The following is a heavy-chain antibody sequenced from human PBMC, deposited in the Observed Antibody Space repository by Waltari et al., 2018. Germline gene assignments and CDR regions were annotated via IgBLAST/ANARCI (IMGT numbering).Heavy chain of an antibody. V-gene: IGHV1-46*01. Sequence: QVQLVQSGAEVKKPGASVKVSCKASGYTFTSYYMHWVRQAPGQGLEWMGRINPVGGSTSYARKFQGRVTMTRETSTSTVYMELSSLRSEDTAVYYCARGLGSGAWDWGQGTLVIVSS. CDR3: ARGLGSGAWD. J-gene: IGHJ4*02. D-gene: IGHD6-19*01. CDR2: INPVGGST. CDR1: GYTFTSYY.